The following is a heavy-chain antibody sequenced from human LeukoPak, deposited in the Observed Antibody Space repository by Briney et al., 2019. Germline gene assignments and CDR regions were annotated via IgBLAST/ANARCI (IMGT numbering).Heavy chain of an antibody. CDR3: ARSSS. J-gene: IGHJ4*02. Sequence: GRSLRLSCAASGFTFSSYAMHRVRQAPGKGLEWVAVISYDGSNKYYADSVKGRFTISRDNSKNTLYLQMNSLRAEDTAVYYCARSSSWGQGTLVTVSS. CDR1: GFTFSSYA. CDR2: ISYDGSNK. V-gene: IGHV3-30*01.